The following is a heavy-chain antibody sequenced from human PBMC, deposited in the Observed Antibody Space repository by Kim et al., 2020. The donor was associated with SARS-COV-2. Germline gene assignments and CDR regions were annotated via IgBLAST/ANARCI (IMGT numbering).Heavy chain of an antibody. D-gene: IGHD2-8*01. V-gene: IGHV3-66*02. J-gene: IGHJ3*02. CDR2: IYSGGRT. CDR1: GFTVSSNY. CDR3: ARDHCTNGVCYLAFDI. Sequence: GGSLRLSCAASGFTVSSNYMSWVRQAPGKGLEWVSVIYSGGRTYYADSVKGRFTISRDNSKNTLYLQMNSLRAEDTAVYYCARDHCTNGVCYLAFDIWGQGTMGTVSS.